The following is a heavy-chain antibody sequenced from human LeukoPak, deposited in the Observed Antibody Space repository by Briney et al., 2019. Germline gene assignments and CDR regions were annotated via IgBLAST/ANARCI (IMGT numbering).Heavy chain of an antibody. CDR3: ARRGYGDYELPDY. Sequence: PGGSLRLSCAASGFTFSSYGMHWVRQAPGKGLEWVAFIRYDGGNKYYADSVKGRFTISRDNSKNTLYLQMNSLRAEDTAVYYCARRGYGDYELPDYWGQGTLVTVSS. D-gene: IGHD4-17*01. CDR2: IRYDGGNK. J-gene: IGHJ4*02. CDR1: GFTFSSYG. V-gene: IGHV3-30*02.